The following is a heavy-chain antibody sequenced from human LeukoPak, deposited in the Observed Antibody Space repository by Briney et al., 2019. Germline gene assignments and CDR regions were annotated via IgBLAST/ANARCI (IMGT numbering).Heavy chain of an antibody. CDR2: IYSGGST. V-gene: IGHV3-66*01. CDR1: GFTVSSNY. CDR3: ARDQYSSSSNYYYGMDV. J-gene: IGHJ6*02. D-gene: IGHD6-6*01. Sequence: GGSLRLSCAASGFTVSSNYMSWVRQAPGKGLEWVSVIYSGGSTYYADSVKGRFTISRDNSKNTLYLQMNSLRAEDTAVYYCARDQYSSSSNYYYGMDVWGQGTTATVSS.